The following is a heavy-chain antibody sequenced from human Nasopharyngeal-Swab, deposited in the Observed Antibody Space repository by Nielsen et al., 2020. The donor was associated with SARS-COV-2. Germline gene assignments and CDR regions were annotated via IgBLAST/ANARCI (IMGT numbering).Heavy chain of an antibody. D-gene: IGHD2-8*01. CDR2: ISANNGDT. CDR3: ARCITNTWSKGWFDF. Sequence: ASVKVSCKASGGTFTSYGFGWVRQAPGQGLEWMGWISANNGDTDYAQKFRDRITMTTDTSTTTVHMELRGLKSDDTAVYYCARCITNTWSKGWFDFWGHGTLVTVSS. CDR1: GGTFTSYG. J-gene: IGHJ5*01. V-gene: IGHV1-18*01.